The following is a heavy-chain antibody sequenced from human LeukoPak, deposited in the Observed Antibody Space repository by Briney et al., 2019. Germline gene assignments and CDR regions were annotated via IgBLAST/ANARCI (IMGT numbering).Heavy chain of an antibody. CDR2: LYTSGST. CDR3: ACSSSGWFWNY. V-gene: IGHV4-4*07. D-gene: IGHD6-19*01. J-gene: IGHJ4*02. CDR1: DGSISSYY. Sequence: SETLSLTCTVSDGSISSYYRSWIRQPAGKGLEWIGRLYTSGSTNYNPSLKSRVTTSVDTSKNQFSLKLSSVTAADTAVYYCACSSSGWFWNYWGQGTLVTVSS.